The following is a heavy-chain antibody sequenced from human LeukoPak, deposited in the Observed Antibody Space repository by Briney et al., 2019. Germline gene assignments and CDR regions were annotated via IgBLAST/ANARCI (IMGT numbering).Heavy chain of an antibody. CDR2: INPNSGGT. J-gene: IGHJ4*02. CDR3: AREALAVAGIVGYFDY. D-gene: IGHD6-19*01. Sequence: ASVKVSCKASGYTFTGYYMHWVRQAPGQGLEWMGWINPNSGGTNYAQKFQGRVTMTRDTSISTAYMELSRLRSDDTAVYYCAREALAVAGIVGYFDYWGQGTLVTVSS. CDR1: GYTFTGYY. V-gene: IGHV1-2*02.